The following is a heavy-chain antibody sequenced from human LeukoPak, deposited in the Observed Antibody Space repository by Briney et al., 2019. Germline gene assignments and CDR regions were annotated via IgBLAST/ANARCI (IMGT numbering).Heavy chain of an antibody. Sequence: EASVKVSCKASGYTFTNLGISWVRQAPGQGLEWMGWISAYNGNTNYAQRLQGRVTMTTDTSTSTAYMELRSLRSDDTAVYYCARDRDYGDYNTQDLFVYWGQGTLVTVSS. CDR1: GYTFTNLG. V-gene: IGHV1-18*01. D-gene: IGHD4-17*01. J-gene: IGHJ4*02. CDR2: ISAYNGNT. CDR3: ARDRDYGDYNTQDLFVY.